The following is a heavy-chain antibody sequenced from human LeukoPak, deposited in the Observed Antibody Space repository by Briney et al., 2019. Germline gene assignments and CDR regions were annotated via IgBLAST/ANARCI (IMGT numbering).Heavy chain of an antibody. Sequence: GGSLRLSCAASGFTVSSNYMSWVRQAPGKGLEWVSFIYSGGSTYYADSLKGRFTISRDNSKNTLDLQMNSLRAEDTAVYYCASHDFWSGYGLDYWGQETLVTVSS. D-gene: IGHD3-3*01. CDR3: ASHDFWSGYGLDY. CDR1: GFTVSSNY. V-gene: IGHV3-53*01. CDR2: IYSGGST. J-gene: IGHJ4*02.